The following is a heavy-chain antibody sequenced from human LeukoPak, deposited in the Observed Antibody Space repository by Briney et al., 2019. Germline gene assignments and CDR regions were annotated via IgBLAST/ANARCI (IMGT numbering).Heavy chain of an antibody. CDR3: AKGKINHDGAVEI. CDR1: GFSFPSYA. D-gene: IGHD1-14*01. CDR2: ITAGGVIT. V-gene: IGHV3-23*01. Sequence: SGGSLRLSCAASGFSFPSYAMSWVRQAPRRGLEWVSLITAGGVITHYTDSVKGRFTISRDNSKNTLYLQMNSERAEDTAVYYCAKGKINHDGAVEIWGQGTTVTVSS. J-gene: IGHJ3*02.